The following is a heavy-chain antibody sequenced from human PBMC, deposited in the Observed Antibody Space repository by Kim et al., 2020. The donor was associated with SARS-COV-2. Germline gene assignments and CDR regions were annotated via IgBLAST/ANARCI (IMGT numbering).Heavy chain of an antibody. Sequence: GATYYADSVKGRFTISRDNSKNTLYLQMNSLRAEDTAIYYCANRQRYFDYWGQGTLVTVSS. J-gene: IGHJ4*02. V-gene: IGHV3-23*01. D-gene: IGHD5-18*01. CDR3: ANRQRYFDY. CDR2: GAT.